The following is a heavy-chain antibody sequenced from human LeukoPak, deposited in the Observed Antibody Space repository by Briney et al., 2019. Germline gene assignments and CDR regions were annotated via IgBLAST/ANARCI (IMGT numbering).Heavy chain of an antibody. CDR1: GYTFTGYY. J-gene: IGHJ5*02. Sequence: GASVKVSCKASGYTFTGYYMHWVRQAPGQGLEWMGWINPNSGGTNYAQKFQGRVTMTRDTSISTAYMELSRLRSDDTAVYYCARDRLTMVRGVGRYNWFDPWGQGTLVTVSS. CDR2: INPNSGGT. CDR3: ARDRLTMVRGVGRYNWFDP. V-gene: IGHV1-2*02. D-gene: IGHD3-10*01.